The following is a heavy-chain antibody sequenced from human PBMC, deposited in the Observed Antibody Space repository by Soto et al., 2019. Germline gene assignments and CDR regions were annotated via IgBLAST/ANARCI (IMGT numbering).Heavy chain of an antibody. D-gene: IGHD3-22*01. J-gene: IGHJ6*02. Sequence: GGSLRLSCAASGFTFSSYAMSWVRQAPGKGLEWVSAISGSGGSTYYADSVKGRFTISRDNSKNTLYLQMNSLRAEDTDVYYCARAYYYDSSGYYPLGYYYGMDVWGQGTTVTVSS. CDR3: ARAYYYDSSGYYPLGYYYGMDV. CDR2: ISGSGGST. V-gene: IGHV3-23*01. CDR1: GFTFSSYA.